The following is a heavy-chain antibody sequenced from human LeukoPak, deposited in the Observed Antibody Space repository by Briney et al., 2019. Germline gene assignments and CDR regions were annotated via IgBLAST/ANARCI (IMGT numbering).Heavy chain of an antibody. D-gene: IGHD2-8*01. Sequence: ASVKVSCKASGYTFASYYMHWVRQAPGQGLEWMGIINPSGGSTSYAQKFQGRVTMTRDTSTSTVYMELSSLRSEDTAVYYCARVVPINDAFDIWGQGTMVTVSS. CDR2: INPSGGST. CDR3: ARVVPINDAFDI. V-gene: IGHV1-46*01. CDR1: GYTFASYY. J-gene: IGHJ3*02.